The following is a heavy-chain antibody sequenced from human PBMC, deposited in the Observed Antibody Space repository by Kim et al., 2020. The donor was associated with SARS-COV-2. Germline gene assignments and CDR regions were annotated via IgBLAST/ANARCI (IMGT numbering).Heavy chain of an antibody. CDR2: ISNSGTT. J-gene: IGHJ4*02. D-gene: IGHD3-10*01. CDR3: ARVAGDSGPYPYYFDS. CDR1: GASISSGDYY. Sequence: SETLSLTCTVSGASISSGDYYWSWIRQPPGKGLEWIGRISNSGTTYYNPFLESRVIISLDMSKNQFSLKLSSETAADTAVYYCARVAGDSGPYPYYFDSWRQGTLVTVSS. V-gene: IGHV4-30-4*01.